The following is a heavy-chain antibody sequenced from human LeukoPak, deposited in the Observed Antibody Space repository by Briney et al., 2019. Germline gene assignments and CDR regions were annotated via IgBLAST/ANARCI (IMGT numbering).Heavy chain of an antibody. CDR1: GGSISSYY. D-gene: IGHD6-19*01. V-gene: IGHV4-59*01. CDR3: VRTGYSSGWYFDY. CDR2: IYYSGST. Sequence: SETLSLTCTVSGGSISSYYWSWIRQPPGKGLEWIGYIYYSGSTNYNPSLKSRVTISVDTSKNQFSLKLSSVTAADTAVYYCVRTGYSSGWYFDYWGQGTLVTVSS. J-gene: IGHJ4*02.